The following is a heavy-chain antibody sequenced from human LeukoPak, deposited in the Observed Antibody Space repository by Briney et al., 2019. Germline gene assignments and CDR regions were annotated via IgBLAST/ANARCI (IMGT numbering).Heavy chain of an antibody. CDR2: IRYDGSNK. D-gene: IGHD2-15*01. J-gene: IGHJ4*02. CDR1: GFTFNSYG. Sequence: GGSLRLSCAASGFTFNSYGMHWVRQAPGKGLEWVSFIRYDGSNKYYADSVKGRFTVSRDNSKNTLYLQMNSLRAEDTAVYYCAKARGGCSGGSCYEPTDYWGQGTLVTVSS. CDR3: AKARGGCSGGSCYEPTDY. V-gene: IGHV3-30*02.